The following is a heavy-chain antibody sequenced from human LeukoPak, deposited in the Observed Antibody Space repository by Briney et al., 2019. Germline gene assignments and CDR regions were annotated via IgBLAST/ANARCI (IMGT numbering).Heavy chain of an antibody. CDR2: IRSEGTNK. J-gene: IGHJ6*03. CDR1: GFTFNDYG. V-gene: IGHV3-30*02. CDR3: ARSLATSYYYMDV. Sequence: GESLRLSCEASGFTFNDYGMHWVRQAPGKGLEWVAFIRSEGTNKYYLDSLEGRFTVSRDNSKNTLYLQMSSLRAEDTAVYYCARSLATSYYYMDVWGKGTTVTVSS. D-gene: IGHD5-12*01.